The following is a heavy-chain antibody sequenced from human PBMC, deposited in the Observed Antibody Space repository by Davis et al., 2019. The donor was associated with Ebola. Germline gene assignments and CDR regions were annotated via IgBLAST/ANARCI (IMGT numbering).Heavy chain of an antibody. Sequence: PGGSLRLSCKDSGSSFSTHSIGWLRQIPGKGLEWMGIIYSGDCDTIYSPSFRGQVTISGDKSTSTAYLQWGRLKASETAMYYCASLRRTITGMDDGFDVWGQGAMVTVSS. CDR3: ASLRRTITGMDDGFDV. D-gene: IGHD1-20*01. V-gene: IGHV5-51*01. J-gene: IGHJ3*01. CDR2: IYSGDCDT. CDR1: GSSFSTHS.